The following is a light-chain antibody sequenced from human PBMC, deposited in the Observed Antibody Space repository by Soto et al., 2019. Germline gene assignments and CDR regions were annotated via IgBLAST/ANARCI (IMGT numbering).Light chain of an antibody. Sequence: QSVLTQPRSVSGSPGQSVTISCTGTSRDVGAYNYVSWYQQHPAKAPNLMIYDVSKRPSGVPDRFSGSKSGNTASLTISGLQAEDEGDYYCCSYTNSAYVFGTGTKVTVL. V-gene: IGLV2-11*01. J-gene: IGLJ1*01. CDR3: CSYTNSAYV. CDR1: SRDVGAYNY. CDR2: DVS.